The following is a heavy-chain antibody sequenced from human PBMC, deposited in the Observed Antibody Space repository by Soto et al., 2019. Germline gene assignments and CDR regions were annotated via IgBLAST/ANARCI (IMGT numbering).Heavy chain of an antibody. CDR2: MNPNSGNT. CDR1: GYTFTSYD. V-gene: IGHV1-8*01. Sequence: ASVKVSCKASGYTFTSYDINWVRQATGQGLEWMGWMNPNSGNTGYAQKFQGRVTMTRNTSISTAYMELSSLRSEDTAVYYCARDQPTTSWEDYYDSSGYVLDYFDYWGQGTLVTVSS. D-gene: IGHD3-22*01. J-gene: IGHJ4*02. CDR3: ARDQPTTSWEDYYDSSGYVLDYFDY.